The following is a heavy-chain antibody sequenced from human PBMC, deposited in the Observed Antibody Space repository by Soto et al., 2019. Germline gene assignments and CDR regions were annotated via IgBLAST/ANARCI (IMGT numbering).Heavy chain of an antibody. CDR1: GYTFTSYG. J-gene: IGHJ4*02. V-gene: IGHV1-18*04. D-gene: IGHD1-7*01. CDR2: ISAYNGNT. CDR3: ARDFTGTTSSGASY. Sequence: ASVKVSCKASGYTFTSYGISWVRQAPGQGLEWMGWISAYNGNTNYAQKLQGRVTMTTDTSTSTAYMELRSLRSDDTAVYYCARDFTGTTSSGASYWGQGTLVTVSS.